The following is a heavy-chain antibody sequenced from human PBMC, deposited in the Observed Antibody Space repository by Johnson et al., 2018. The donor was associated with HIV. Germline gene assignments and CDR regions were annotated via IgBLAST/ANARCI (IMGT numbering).Heavy chain of an antibody. CDR1: GFTFSNYG. D-gene: IGHD4-17*01. CDR3: AKDSTPWGGDHVGYAFDI. J-gene: IGHJ3*02. Sequence: QVQLVESGGGVVQPGGSLRLSCEVSGFTFSNYGMHWVRQAPGKGLEWVAFIRYDGSNKYYTDSVKGRFTISRDNSKNTLYMQMNSLRADDNAVYYCAKDSTPWGGDHVGYAFDIWGRGTMVTVSS. V-gene: IGHV3-30*02. CDR2: IRYDGSNK.